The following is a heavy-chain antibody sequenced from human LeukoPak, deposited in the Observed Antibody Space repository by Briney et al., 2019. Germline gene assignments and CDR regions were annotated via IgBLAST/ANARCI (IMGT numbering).Heavy chain of an antibody. J-gene: IGHJ4*02. CDR3: ARSNQADDY. D-gene: IGHD4-11*01. CDR1: GFTFSNYW. V-gene: IGHV3-74*03. CDR2: INPGGSST. Sequence: GGSLRLSCAASGFTFSNYWMHWVRQVPGKGLVWASRINPGGSSTTYADSVKGRFTISRDNAKNTLYLQMNSLRAEDTAVYYCARSNQADDYWGQGTLVTVSS.